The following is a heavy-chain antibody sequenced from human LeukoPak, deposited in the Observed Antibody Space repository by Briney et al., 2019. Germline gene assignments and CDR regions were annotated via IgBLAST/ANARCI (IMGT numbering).Heavy chain of an antibody. Sequence: GGSLRLSCAASGFTFTSYLMSWVRQAPGKGLEWVSSVSGSGDTTYYADSVKGRFTISRDNSKNTVFLQMNSLRVDDTAVYYCAKAGPNDYWGQGTLVTVSS. CDR1: GFTFTSYL. V-gene: IGHV3-23*01. CDR3: AKAGPNDY. CDR2: VSGSGDTT. J-gene: IGHJ4*02.